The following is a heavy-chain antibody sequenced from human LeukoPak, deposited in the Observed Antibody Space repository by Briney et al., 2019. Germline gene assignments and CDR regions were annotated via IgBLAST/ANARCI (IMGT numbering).Heavy chain of an antibody. CDR2: IYYSGST. Sequence: SETLSLTCTVSGGSISSYYWSWIRQPPGKGLEWIGYIYYSGSTNYNPSLKSRVTISVDTSKNQFSLKLSSVTVADTAVYYCAGPYYYGSGTAEVWGQGTLVTVSS. CDR1: GGSISSYY. D-gene: IGHD3-10*01. V-gene: IGHV4-59*08. J-gene: IGHJ4*02. CDR3: AGPYYYGSGTAEV.